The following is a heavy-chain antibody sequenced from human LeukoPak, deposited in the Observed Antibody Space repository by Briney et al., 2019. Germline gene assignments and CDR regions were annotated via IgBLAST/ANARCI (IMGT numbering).Heavy chain of an antibody. D-gene: IGHD1-1*01. J-gene: IGHJ4*02. V-gene: IGHV3-33*08. CDR1: GFTFSTSA. Sequence: GGSLRLSCVVSGFTFSTSAMSWVRQAPGKGLEWVAVIRSDGSNKQYADSVEGRFTISRDNSENMLYLQMNSLRDEDTAVYFCARDSPGAPNDLDYWGQGTLVTVSS. CDR2: IRSDGSNK. CDR3: ARDSPGAPNDLDY.